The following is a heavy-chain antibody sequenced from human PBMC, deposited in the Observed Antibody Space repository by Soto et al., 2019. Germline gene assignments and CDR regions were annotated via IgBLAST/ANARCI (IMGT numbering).Heavy chain of an antibody. J-gene: IGHJ4*02. CDR1: GGSISSGGYY. D-gene: IGHD3-16*01. CDR2: ISYSGTT. CDR3: ARGFEPYVNFDY. V-gene: IGHV4-31*03. Sequence: QVQLQESGPGLVRPSQTLSLTCTVSGGSISSGGYYWTWIRQNPGKGLEWIGYISYSGTTYYNPSLKSRXXTXVXLSKNQFSLKLSSVTAADTAVYYCARGFEPYVNFDYWGQGTLVTVSS.